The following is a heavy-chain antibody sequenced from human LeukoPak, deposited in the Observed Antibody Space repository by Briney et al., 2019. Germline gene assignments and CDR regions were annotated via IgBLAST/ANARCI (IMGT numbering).Heavy chain of an antibody. CDR2: IWYDGSNE. Sequence: GESLRLSCAASGFTFSSYAMHWVRQAPGKGLEWVAVIWYDGSNEYCADSVKGRFTISRDNSKNTLYLQMNSLRAEDTAVYYCARDHEWGRAYFDYWGQGTLVTVSS. CDR3: ARDHEWGRAYFDY. D-gene: IGHD1-26*01. CDR1: GFTFSSYA. V-gene: IGHV3-33*08. J-gene: IGHJ4*02.